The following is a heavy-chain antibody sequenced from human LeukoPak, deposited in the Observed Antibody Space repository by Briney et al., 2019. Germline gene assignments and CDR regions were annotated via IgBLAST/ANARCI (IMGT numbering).Heavy chain of an antibody. CDR1: GGSIRSYY. Sequence: PSETLSLTCTVSGGSIRSYYWNWIRQPPGKGLEWIGYIYYSGSTKYNPSLKSRVTISVDTSKNQFSLKLTSVTAADTAIYYCARRYDTSGPFFDYWGQGTLVTVSS. D-gene: IGHD3-22*01. CDR2: IYYSGST. V-gene: IGHV4-59*01. CDR3: ARRYDTSGPFFDY. J-gene: IGHJ4*02.